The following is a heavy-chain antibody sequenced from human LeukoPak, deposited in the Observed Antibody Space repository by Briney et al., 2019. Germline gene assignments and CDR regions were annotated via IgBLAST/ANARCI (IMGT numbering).Heavy chain of an antibody. D-gene: IGHD5-24*01. V-gene: IGHV3-23*01. Sequence: GGSLRLSCAASGFTFSSYGMSWVRQAPGKGLEWVSAISGSGGSTYYADSVKGRFTISRDNSKNTLYLQMNSLRAEDTAVYYCAKGRSSEMATGGYWGQGTLVTVSS. CDR3: AKGRSSEMATGGY. CDR1: GFTFSSYG. CDR2: ISGSGGST. J-gene: IGHJ4*02.